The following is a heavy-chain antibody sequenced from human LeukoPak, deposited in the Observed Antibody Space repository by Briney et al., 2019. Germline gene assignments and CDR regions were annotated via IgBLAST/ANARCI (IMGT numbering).Heavy chain of an antibody. J-gene: IGHJ4*02. CDR2: IGTAGDT. D-gene: IGHD1-1*01. Sequence: PGGSLRLSCVASGFTFSDYDMHWVRQATGKGLEWVSAIGTAGDTYYTGSVKGRFTISRENAKNFLYLQMNSLRAGDTAVYYCARVAKERVGGVYYFDYWGQGTLVTVSS. V-gene: IGHV3-13*01. CDR3: ARVAKERVGGVYYFDY. CDR1: GFTFSDYD.